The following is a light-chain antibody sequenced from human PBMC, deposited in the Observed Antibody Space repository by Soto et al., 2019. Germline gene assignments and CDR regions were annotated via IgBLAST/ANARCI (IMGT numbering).Light chain of an antibody. CDR2: SSS. Sequence: EIVLMQSPGTLSLSPGERGTLSCRASQNLGTLYLAWFQQKSGQAPRLLIYSSSRRATGIPDRFTGSGSGTDFTLTINRVEPEDFAVYFCQQYAGSPRTFGRGTKVEIK. CDR3: QQYAGSPRT. J-gene: IGKJ1*01. V-gene: IGKV3-20*01. CDR1: QNLGTLY.